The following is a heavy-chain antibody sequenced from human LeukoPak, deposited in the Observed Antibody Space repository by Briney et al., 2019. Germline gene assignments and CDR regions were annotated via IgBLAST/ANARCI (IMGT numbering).Heavy chain of an antibody. CDR3: AKGSLSTVVTPPYFDY. J-gene: IGHJ4*02. V-gene: IGHV3-9*03. CDR2: ISWNSGSI. D-gene: IGHD4-23*01. Sequence: AGRSLRLSXAASGFTFDDYAMHWVRQAPGKGMEWVSGISWNSGSICYADSVKGRFTIPRDNAKNSLYLQMNSLRAEDMALYYCAKGSLSTVVTPPYFDYWGQGTLVSVSS. CDR1: GFTFDDYA.